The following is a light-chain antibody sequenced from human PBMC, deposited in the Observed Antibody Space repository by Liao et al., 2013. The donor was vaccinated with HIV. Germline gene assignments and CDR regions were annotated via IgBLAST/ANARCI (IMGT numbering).Light chain of an antibody. Sequence: SYELTQPPSVSVSPGETAGISCGGNIIGSKSVHWFQHKPGQAPVLVIYSDTGRPSGIPDRFSGSTSGNTATLTISRVEAGDEADYYCQVWDTSDHRVVFGGGTKLTVL. CDR3: QVWDTSDHRVV. J-gene: IGLJ2*01. V-gene: IGLV3-21*04. CDR1: IIGSKS. CDR2: SDT.